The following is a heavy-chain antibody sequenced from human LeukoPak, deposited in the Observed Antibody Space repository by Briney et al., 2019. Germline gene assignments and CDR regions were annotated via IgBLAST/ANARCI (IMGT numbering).Heavy chain of an antibody. J-gene: IGHJ6*03. V-gene: IGHV3-48*01. CDR1: GFTFSSYS. CDR3: ARVMIVVVPAAIMDYYYMDV. CDR2: ISSSSSTI. Sequence: GGSLRLSCAASGFTFSSYSMNWVRQAPGKGLEWVSYISSSSSTIYYADSVKGRFTISRDNAKNSLYLQMNSLRAEDTAVYYCARVMIVVVPAAIMDYYYMDVWGKGTTVTVSS. D-gene: IGHD2-2*01.